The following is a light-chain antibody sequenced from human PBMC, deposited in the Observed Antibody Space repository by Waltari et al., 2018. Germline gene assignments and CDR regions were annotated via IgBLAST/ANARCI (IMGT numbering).Light chain of an antibody. CDR2: RNN. J-gene: IGLJ1*01. V-gene: IGLV1-47*01. CDR3: ASWDDSHYV. CDR1: NANLGSNY. Sequence: QSVLTQPPSASETPGQRVTISCSGSNANLGSNYLYWYQQLPGTAPKLPIYRNNQRPSGVPGRFSASKSGTSASLAIDGVRSEDEAIYYCASWDDSHYVFGPGTQVTVL.